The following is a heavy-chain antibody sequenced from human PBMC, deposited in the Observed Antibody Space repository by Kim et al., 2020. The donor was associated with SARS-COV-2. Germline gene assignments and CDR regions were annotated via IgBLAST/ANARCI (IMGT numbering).Heavy chain of an antibody. CDR2: T. J-gene: IGHJ3*01. V-gene: IGHV4-34*01. D-gene: IGHD6-13*01. CDR3: ARSRGAGRRAFDV. Sequence: TNYNPSLKSRVTISKDTSKNQFSLDLRSVIAADTAVYYCARSRGAGRRAFDVWGQGTMVTVSS.